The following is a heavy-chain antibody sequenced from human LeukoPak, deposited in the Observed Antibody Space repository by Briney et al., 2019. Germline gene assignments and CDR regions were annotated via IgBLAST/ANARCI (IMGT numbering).Heavy chain of an antibody. J-gene: IGHJ6*02. CDR1: GLTFSNYA. Sequence: GGSLRLSCAASGLTFSNYAMSWVRQAPGKGLEWVSAISGGGSGTSYAESVEGRFTISRDNSGNTLFLQMSSLRAEDTALYYCAKARGDRSSYGMDVWGQGTTVTASS. CDR2: ISGGGSGT. V-gene: IGHV3-23*01. CDR3: AKARGDRSSYGMDV. D-gene: IGHD2-21*01.